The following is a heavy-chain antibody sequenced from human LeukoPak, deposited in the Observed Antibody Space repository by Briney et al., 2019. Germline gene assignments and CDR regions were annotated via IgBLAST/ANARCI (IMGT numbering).Heavy chain of an antibody. Sequence: ASVNVSCKASGYSFTTYGINWVRQAPGQGLQWMGWINTNTGNPTYVQDFTGRFVFSLDTSVSTAYLQISSLNSEDTAIYYCARAGYLDYWGQGTLVTVSS. J-gene: IGHJ4*02. CDR2: INTNTGNP. V-gene: IGHV7-4-1*02. CDR1: GYSFTTYG. D-gene: IGHD5-18*01. CDR3: ARAGYLDY.